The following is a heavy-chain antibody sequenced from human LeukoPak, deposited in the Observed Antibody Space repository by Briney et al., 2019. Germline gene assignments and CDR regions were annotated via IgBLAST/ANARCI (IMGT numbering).Heavy chain of an antibody. CDR1: GGTFSSYA. CDR3: ARGGVGATPGPYNWFDP. V-gene: IGHV1-69*04. J-gene: IGHJ5*02. D-gene: IGHD1-26*01. CDR2: IIPIFGIA. Sequence: TSVKVSCKASGGTFSSYAISWVRQAPGQGLEWMGRIIPIFGIANYAQKFQGRVTIAADKSTSTAYMELSSLRSEDTAVYYCARGGVGATPGPYNWFDPWGQGTLVTVSS.